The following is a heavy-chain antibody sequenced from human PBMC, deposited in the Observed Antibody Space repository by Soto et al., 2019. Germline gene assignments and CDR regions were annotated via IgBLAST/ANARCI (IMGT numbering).Heavy chain of an antibody. J-gene: IGHJ4*02. CDR3: AKHDYSNFRPISY. Sequence: PGGSLRLSCAASGFTFSSYPMSWVRQAPGKGLEWVSAISGSGGSTYYADSVKGRFTISRDNSKNTLYLQMNSLRAEDTAVYYCAKHDYSNFRPISYWGQGTLVTVSS. CDR2: ISGSGGST. V-gene: IGHV3-23*01. D-gene: IGHD4-4*01. CDR1: GFTFSSYP.